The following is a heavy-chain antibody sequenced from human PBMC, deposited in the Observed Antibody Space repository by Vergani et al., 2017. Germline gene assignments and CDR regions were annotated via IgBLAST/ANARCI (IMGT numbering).Heavy chain of an antibody. Sequence: QVQLPESGPRLVRPSQTLSLTCTVSGGSINTGAYYWSWIRQPAGKGLEWIGRVYTSGMTNYNPSLKSRVTILVDRSKSQLSLKLTSVTAGDTAVYFCARELSYYYGSGSDDYNPYYYGGMDVWGPGTTVTVSS. CDR3: ARELSYYYGSGSDDYNPYYYGGMDV. V-gene: IGHV4-61*02. CDR2: VYTSGMT. J-gene: IGHJ6*02. CDR1: GGSINTGAYY. D-gene: IGHD3-10*01.